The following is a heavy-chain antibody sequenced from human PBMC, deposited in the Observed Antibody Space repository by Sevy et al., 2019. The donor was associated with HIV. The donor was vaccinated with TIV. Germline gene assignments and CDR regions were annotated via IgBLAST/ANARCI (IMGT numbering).Heavy chain of an antibody. J-gene: IGHJ6*02. V-gene: IGHV1-8*01. CDR3: ARGEVGYDFCSGYYAPYYYGMDV. D-gene: IGHD3-3*01. Sequence: ASVKVSCKASGYTFTSYDINWVRQATGQGLEWMGWMNPNSGNTGYAQKFQGRVTMTRNTSISTAYMELSSLRSEDTAVYYCARGEVGYDFCSGYYAPYYYGMDVWGQGTTVTVSS. CDR2: MNPNSGNT. CDR1: GYTFTSYD.